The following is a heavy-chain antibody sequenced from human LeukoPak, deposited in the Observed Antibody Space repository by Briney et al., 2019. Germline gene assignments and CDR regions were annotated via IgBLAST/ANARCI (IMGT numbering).Heavy chain of an antibody. Sequence: PSETLSLTCTVSGGSISSYYWSWIRQPPGKGLEWIGYIYYSGSTNCNPSVKSRVAMSVDTSKKQFSLKLSSVTAADTAVYYCARGRDCFDYWGQGTLVTVSS. D-gene: IGHD2-21*01. J-gene: IGHJ4*02. CDR3: ARGRDCFDY. CDR2: IYYSGST. CDR1: GGSISSYY. V-gene: IGHV4-59*08.